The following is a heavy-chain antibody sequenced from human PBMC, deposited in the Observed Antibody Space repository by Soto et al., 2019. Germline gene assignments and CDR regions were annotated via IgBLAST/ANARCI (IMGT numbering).Heavy chain of an antibody. D-gene: IGHD3-3*01. CDR1: GYSISSGYY. CDR2: IYHSGST. V-gene: IGHV4-38-2*02. J-gene: IGHJ6*02. CDR3: ARDGTARITIFGVLNGMDV. Sequence: SETLSLTCAVSGYSISSGYYWGWIRQPLGKGLEWIGSIYHSGSTYYNPSLKSRVTISVDTSKNQFSLKLSSVTAADTAVYYCARDGTARITIFGVLNGMDVWGQGTTVTVSS.